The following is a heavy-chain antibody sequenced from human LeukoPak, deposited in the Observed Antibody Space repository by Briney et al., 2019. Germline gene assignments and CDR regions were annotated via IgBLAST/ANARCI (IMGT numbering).Heavy chain of an antibody. Sequence: GGSLRLSCAASGFTFSSYGMHWVRQAPGKGLEWVAVISYDGSNKYYADSVKGRFTISRDNSNNTVYLQMNSLRAEDTAVYYCAKEEGYYYDSGGYYVEYFQHWGQGTLVAVSS. CDR3: AKEEGYYYDSGGYYVEYFQH. V-gene: IGHV3-30*18. CDR2: ISYDGSNK. J-gene: IGHJ1*01. D-gene: IGHD3-22*01. CDR1: GFTFSSYG.